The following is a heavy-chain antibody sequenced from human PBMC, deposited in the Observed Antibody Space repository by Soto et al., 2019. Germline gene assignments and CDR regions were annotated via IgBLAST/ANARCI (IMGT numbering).Heavy chain of an antibody. V-gene: IGHV1-69*13. CDR1: GGTFSSYG. D-gene: IGHD3-22*01. CDR3: AREPISYYYDSSGPSRAFDS. J-gene: IGHJ3*02. CDR2: IIPIFGTA. Sequence: SVKVSCKASGGTFSSYGISWVRQAPGQGLEWMGGIIPIFGTANYAQKFQGRVTITADESTSTAYMELSSLRSEDTAVYYCAREPISYYYDSSGPSRAFDSWGQGTMVTVSS.